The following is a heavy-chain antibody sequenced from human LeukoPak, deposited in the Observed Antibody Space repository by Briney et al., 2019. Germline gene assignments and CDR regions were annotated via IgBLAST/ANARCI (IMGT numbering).Heavy chain of an antibody. Sequence: GGSLRLSCAASGFTVSSTYMSWVRQAPGQGLEWVSLIYSSGSTFYADSVQGRFTISRDNSKNTLYLQMNSLRAEDTAMCYCARDSSSFPNYFDFWGQGTLVTVSS. V-gene: IGHV3-53*01. CDR3: ARDSSSFPNYFDF. CDR1: GFTVSSTY. D-gene: IGHD3-3*02. J-gene: IGHJ4*02. CDR2: IYSSGST.